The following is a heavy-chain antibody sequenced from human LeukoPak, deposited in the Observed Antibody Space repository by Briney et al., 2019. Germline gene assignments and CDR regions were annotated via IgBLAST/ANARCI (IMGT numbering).Heavy chain of an antibody. V-gene: IGHV1-69*01. Sequence: SVKVSCTASGGTFSSYAISWVRQAPGQGLEWMGGIIPIFGTANYAQKFQGRVTITADESTSTAYMELSSLRSEDTAVYYCARDNYGIQHVGPAFDYWGQGTLVTVSS. CDR2: IIPIFGTA. CDR3: ARDNYGIQHVGPAFDY. D-gene: IGHD5-18*01. J-gene: IGHJ4*02. CDR1: GGTFSSYA.